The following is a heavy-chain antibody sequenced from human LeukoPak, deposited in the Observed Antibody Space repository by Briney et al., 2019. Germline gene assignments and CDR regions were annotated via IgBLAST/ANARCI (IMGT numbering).Heavy chain of an antibody. J-gene: IGHJ6*03. D-gene: IGHD6-13*01. CDR1: GGTFSSYA. Sequence: GASVKVSCKASGGTFSSYAISWVRQAPGQGLEWMGGIIPIFGTANYAQKFQGRVTITADESTSTAYMELSSLRSEDTAVYYCARGSSSWYPLYYYYMDVWGKGTTVTVSS. CDR2: IIPIFGTA. CDR3: ARGSSSWYPLYYYYMDV. V-gene: IGHV1-69*13.